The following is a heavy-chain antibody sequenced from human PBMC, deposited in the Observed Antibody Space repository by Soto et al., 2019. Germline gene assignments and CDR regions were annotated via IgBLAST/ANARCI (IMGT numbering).Heavy chain of an antibody. D-gene: IGHD5-18*01. V-gene: IGHV4-39*01. CDR1: GGSISSSSYY. J-gene: IGHJ4*02. CDR2: IYYSGST. Sequence: SETLSLTCTVSGGSISSSSYYWGWIRQPPGKGLEWIGSIYYSGSTYYNPSLKSRVTISVDTSKNQFSLKLSSVTAADTAVYYCARQGAVDTAMVTDDWGQGTLVTVSS. CDR3: ARQGAVDTAMVTDD.